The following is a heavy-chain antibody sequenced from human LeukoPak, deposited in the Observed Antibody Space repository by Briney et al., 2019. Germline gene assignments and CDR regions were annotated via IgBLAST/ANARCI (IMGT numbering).Heavy chain of an antibody. J-gene: IGHJ6*02. Sequence: VASVKVSCKASGYTFTDYYMHWVRQAPGQGLEWMGCINLYSGGAHYAQKFQDWLSMTRDTSINTAYMELSSLRSDDPAVYYCARVILGRSNGGSNYFGMEVWGQGTTVTVSS. D-gene: IGHD2-15*01. CDR3: ARVILGRSNGGSNYFGMEV. CDR1: GYTFTDYY. V-gene: IGHV1-2*04. CDR2: INLYSGGA.